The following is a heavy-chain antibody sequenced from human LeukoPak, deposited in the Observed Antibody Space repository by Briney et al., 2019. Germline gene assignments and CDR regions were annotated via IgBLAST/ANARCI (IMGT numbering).Heavy chain of an antibody. CDR2: ISSSKSYT. J-gene: IGHJ4*02. CDR1: GCTFSDYY. CDR3: ARDGDYGDYIDY. D-gene: IGHD4-17*01. Sequence: GGSLRLSCAASGCTFSDYYMSWSWQAPGKGLERVSYISSSKSYTKDADSVKGRFTISRDNAKNSLYLQMNSLRAEGTAVYYCARDGDYGDYIDYWGQGTLVTVSS. V-gene: IGHV3-11*05.